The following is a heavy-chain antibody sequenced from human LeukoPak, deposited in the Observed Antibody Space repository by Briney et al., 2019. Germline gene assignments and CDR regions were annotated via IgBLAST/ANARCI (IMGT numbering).Heavy chain of an antibody. V-gene: IGHV3-21*01. CDR1: GFYFSSYS. J-gene: IGHJ6*03. Sequence: GGSLRLSCGASGFYFSSYSMNWVRQAPGKGLEWVSSINSGSTYMYYADSVKGRFTISRDNAKNSLHLQMDSLRVEGTAVYFCARVEATTGRNYHYYYMDVWGKGTTVTVSS. CDR3: ARVEATTGRNYHYYYMDV. CDR2: INSGSTYM. D-gene: IGHD1-1*01.